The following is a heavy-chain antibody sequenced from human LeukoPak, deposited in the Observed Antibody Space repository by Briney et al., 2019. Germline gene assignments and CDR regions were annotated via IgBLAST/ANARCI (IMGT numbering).Heavy chain of an antibody. J-gene: IGHJ4*02. CDR2: ISSSSSTI. V-gene: IGHV3-48*04. Sequence: GGSLRLSCAASGFTFSSYSMNWVRQAPGKGLEWVSYISSSSSTIYYADSVKGRFTISRDNAKNSLYLQMSSLRAEDTAVYYCATLGGDPDFWGQGTLVTVSS. CDR1: GFTFSSYS. D-gene: IGHD3-16*01. CDR3: ATLGGDPDF.